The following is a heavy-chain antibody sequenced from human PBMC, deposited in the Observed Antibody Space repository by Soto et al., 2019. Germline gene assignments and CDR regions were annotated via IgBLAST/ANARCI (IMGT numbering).Heavy chain of an antibody. CDR2: IYWDNDK. Sequence: SGPTLVNPTHTLTLTCTFSGFSLSTSGVGVGWIRQPPGKALDWLALIYWDNDKRYSPSLKSRLTITKDTSKNQVVLTMTKMDHVEGDTYWLAQTSHCSSTSCYAHDSSGYMQYFDYFGQRTLVTV. CDR1: GFSLSTSGVG. D-gene: IGHD2-2*01. V-gene: IGHV2-5*02. CDR3: AQTSHCSSTSCYAHDSSGYMQYFDY. J-gene: IGHJ4*02.